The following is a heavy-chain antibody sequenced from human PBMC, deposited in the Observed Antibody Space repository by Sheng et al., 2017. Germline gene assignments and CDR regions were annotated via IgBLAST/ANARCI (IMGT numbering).Heavy chain of an antibody. Sequence: EVQLVESGGGLVQPGGTLRLSCAASGFTFSSYGMSWVRQAPGKGLEWVSAISGSGGSTYYADSVKGRFTISRDNSKNTLYLQMNSLRAEDTAVYYCARDGVRYDPSSYYSYYFDYWGQGTLVTVSS. V-gene: IGHV3-23*04. D-gene: IGHD1-26*01. J-gene: IGHJ4*02. CDR3: ARDGVRYDPSSYYSYYFDY. CDR1: GFTFSSYG. CDR2: ISGSGGST.